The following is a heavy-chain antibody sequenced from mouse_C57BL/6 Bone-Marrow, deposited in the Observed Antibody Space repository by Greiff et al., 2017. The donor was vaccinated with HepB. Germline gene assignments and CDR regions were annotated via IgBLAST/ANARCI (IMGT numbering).Heavy chain of an antibody. CDR3: ARDGGWYFDV. V-gene: IGHV2-9*02. J-gene: IGHJ1*01. CDR2: IWAGGST. CDR1: GFSLTSYG. Sequence: VQGVESGPGLVAPSQSLSITCTVSGFSLTSYGVHWVRQPPGKGLEWLGVIWAGGSTNYNSALMSRLSISKDNSKSQVFLKMNSLQTDDTAMSYCARDGGWYFDVWGAGTTVTVSS.